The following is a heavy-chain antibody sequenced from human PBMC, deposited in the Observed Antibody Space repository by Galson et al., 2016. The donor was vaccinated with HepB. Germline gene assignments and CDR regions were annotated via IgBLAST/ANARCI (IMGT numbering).Heavy chain of an antibody. CDR1: GGSVSSGSYY. Sequence: LSLTCTVFGGSVSSGSYYWSWIRQPPGKGLEYIGYIHYSGSTNYNPSLKSPVTISVDTSKNQFSLKLSSVTAADTAVCYCARYCSGGSCYNCFDPWGQGTLVTVSS. CDR3: ARYCSGGSCYNCFDP. CDR2: IHYSGST. J-gene: IGHJ5*02. V-gene: IGHV4-61*01. D-gene: IGHD2-15*01.